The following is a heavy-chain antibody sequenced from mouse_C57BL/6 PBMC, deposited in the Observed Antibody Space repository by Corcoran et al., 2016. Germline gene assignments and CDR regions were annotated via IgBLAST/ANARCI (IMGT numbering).Heavy chain of an antibody. D-gene: IGHD1-1*01. Sequence: QVQLQQSGAELVKPGASVKISCKASGYAFSSYWMNWVKQRPGKGLEWIGQIYPGDGDTNYNGKFKGKATLTADKSSSTAYMQLSSLTSEDSAVYFCARRDYYGSRFDYWGQGTTLTVSS. CDR1: GYAFSSYW. CDR3: ARRDYYGSRFDY. CDR2: IYPGDGDT. V-gene: IGHV1-80*01. J-gene: IGHJ2*01.